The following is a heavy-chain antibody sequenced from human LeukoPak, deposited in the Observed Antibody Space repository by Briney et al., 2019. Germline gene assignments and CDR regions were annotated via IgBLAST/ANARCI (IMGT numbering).Heavy chain of an antibody. CDR3: ARNVASGLDS. D-gene: IGHD2-21*01. Sequence: ASVKVSCKASGGTFSSYAISWVRQAPGQGLEWMGRIIPILGIANYAQKFQGRVTMTRDTSTSTVYMELRSLTSEDTAVYYCARNVASGLDSWGQGTLLTVSS. CDR2: IIPILGIA. CDR1: GGTFSSYA. V-gene: IGHV1-69*04. J-gene: IGHJ4*02.